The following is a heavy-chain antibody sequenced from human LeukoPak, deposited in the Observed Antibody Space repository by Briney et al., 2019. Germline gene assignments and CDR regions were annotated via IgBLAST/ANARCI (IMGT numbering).Heavy chain of an antibody. D-gene: IGHD1-1*01. CDR2: ISGSAYST. CDR3: ATAGGFYSDY. CDR1: GFTFSSYA. J-gene: IGHJ4*02. V-gene: IGHV3-23*01. Sequence: PGGSLRLSCAASGFTFSSYAMSWVRQAPGKGLEWVSGISGSAYSTYYADSVQGRFTISRDNSKNTLYLQMNSLRAEDTAVYYCATAGGFYSDYWGQGTLVTVSS.